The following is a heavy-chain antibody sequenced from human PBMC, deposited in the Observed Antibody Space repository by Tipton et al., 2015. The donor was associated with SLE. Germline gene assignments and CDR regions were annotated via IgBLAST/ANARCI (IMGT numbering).Heavy chain of an antibody. V-gene: IGHV4-34*01. D-gene: IGHD6-13*01. CDR3: ARHSGVAAAPTNYYGMDV. J-gene: IGHJ6*02. CDR1: GGSFSGYY. Sequence: TLSLTCAVYGGSFSGYYWSWIRQSPGKGLEWIGEINHSGNTNYNPSLKSRVTMSVDTSKNQISLNLYSVTAADTAVYYCARHSGVAAAPTNYYGMDVWGQGTTVTVSS. CDR2: INHSGNT.